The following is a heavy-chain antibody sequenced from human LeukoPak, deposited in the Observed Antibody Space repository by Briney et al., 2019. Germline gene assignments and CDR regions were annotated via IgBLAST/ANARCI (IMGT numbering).Heavy chain of an antibody. CDR3: AREASWCSGGSCFSSYFNY. Sequence: ASVTVSCKASGYTFTSYGISWVRQAPGQGLEWMGWISAYNGNTNYAQKLQGRVTMTTDTSTSTAYMELRSLRSDDTAVYYCAREASWCSGGSCFSSYFNYWGQGTLVTVSS. D-gene: IGHD2-15*01. V-gene: IGHV1-18*01. CDR2: ISAYNGNT. CDR1: GYTFTSYG. J-gene: IGHJ4*02.